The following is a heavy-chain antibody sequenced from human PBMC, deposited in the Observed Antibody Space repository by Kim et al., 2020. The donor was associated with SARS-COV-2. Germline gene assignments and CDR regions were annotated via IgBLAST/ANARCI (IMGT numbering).Heavy chain of an antibody. CDR3: TRAGLGFRNGMDV. J-gene: IGHJ6*02. V-gene: IGHV3-21*01. Sequence: YADSVKGRFTISRDNAKNSLYLQMNSLRAEDTAVYYCTRAGLGFRNGMDVWGQGTTVTVSS.